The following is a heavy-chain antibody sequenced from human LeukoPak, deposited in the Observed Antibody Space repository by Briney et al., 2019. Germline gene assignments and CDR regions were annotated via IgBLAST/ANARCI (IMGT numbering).Heavy chain of an antibody. V-gene: IGHV3-23*01. CDR3: AKGRRGFYDSSGYFYIFDY. CDR1: GFNFRSYA. D-gene: IGHD3-22*01. CDR2: INVGGSYT. J-gene: IGHJ4*02. Sequence: GGSLRLSCSASGFNFRSYAMTWVRQAPGKGLEWVSSINVGGSYTYYADSVKGRFTISRDNSKNTLYLQMNSLRAEDTAVYYCAKGRRGFYDSSGYFYIFDYWGQGTLVTVSS.